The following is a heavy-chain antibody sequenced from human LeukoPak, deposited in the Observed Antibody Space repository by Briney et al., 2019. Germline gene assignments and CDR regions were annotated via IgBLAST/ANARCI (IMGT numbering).Heavy chain of an antibody. J-gene: IGHJ4*02. CDR3: AKRTGRDTREY. Sequence: PGGSLRLSCAASGFTFSTYAMSWVRQTPGKGLEWVSSVAGSDAGTYYADSVKGRFSISRDNSNNTLYLQMNSLRAEDTAVYYCAKRTGRDTREYWGQGTLVTVSS. D-gene: IGHD5-18*01. V-gene: IGHV3-23*01. CDR1: GFTFSTYA. CDR2: VAGSDAGT.